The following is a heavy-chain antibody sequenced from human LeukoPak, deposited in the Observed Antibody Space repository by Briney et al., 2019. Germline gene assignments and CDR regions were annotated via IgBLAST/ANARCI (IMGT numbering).Heavy chain of an antibody. CDR1: GYSFNRYA. CDR2: IHTGNGNT. D-gene: IGHD3-22*01. CDR3: ARGPPSFQYYYDSSGYLDY. Sequence: ASVKVSCKASGYSFNRYAMHWVRQAPGQRPEWMGWIHTGNGNTKYSQEFQGRVTIIGDTSASTAYMELSSLTSEDTAVYYCARGPPSFQYYYDSSGYLDYWGQGTLVPVSS. V-gene: IGHV1-3*03. J-gene: IGHJ4*02.